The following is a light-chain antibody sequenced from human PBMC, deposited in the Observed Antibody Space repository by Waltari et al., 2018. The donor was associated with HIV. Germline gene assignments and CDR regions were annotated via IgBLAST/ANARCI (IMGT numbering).Light chain of an antibody. CDR2: GAS. V-gene: IGKV3-15*01. CDR3: QKYDDWWT. J-gene: IGKJ1*01. Sequence: TQSPATLSVSPGVRATLFWRGRATVGKNLAWYQLRPGQPPRLRIFGASVRASGVPARFSGAGYGTSVTLTIDNLQAEDFATYYCQKYDDWWTFGQGTTVDVK. CDR1: ATVGKN.